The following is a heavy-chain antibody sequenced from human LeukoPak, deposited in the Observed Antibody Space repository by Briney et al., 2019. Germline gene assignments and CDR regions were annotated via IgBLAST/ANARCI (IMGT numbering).Heavy chain of an antibody. CDR2: ISSSAIPI. D-gene: IGHD3-3*01. CDR1: GFTFSSYS. J-gene: IGHJ3*02. V-gene: IGHV3-48*01. CDR3: ARAITIVGVVYGAFDI. Sequence: GGSLRLSCAASGFTFSSYSMNWVRQAPGKGLEWISNISSSAIPIYNADSVKGRFTISRDNAKNSLYLQMNSLRAEDTAVYYCARAITIVGVVYGAFDIWGQGTMVTVSS.